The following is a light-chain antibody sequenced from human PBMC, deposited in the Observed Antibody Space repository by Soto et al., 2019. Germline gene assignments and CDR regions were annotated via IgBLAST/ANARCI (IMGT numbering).Light chain of an antibody. V-gene: IGKV3-20*01. CDR2: GTS. Sequence: EIVLTQSPDTLSLSPGERATLSCRATQNVHSDYLAWYQQKVGQAPRLLIFGTSSRATGIPDRFRGSGTGTLYTLTISRLEPEDFAVYYGQKYGGTHTFGQGTRLEIK. CDR3: QKYGGTHT. CDR1: QNVHSDY. J-gene: IGKJ2*01.